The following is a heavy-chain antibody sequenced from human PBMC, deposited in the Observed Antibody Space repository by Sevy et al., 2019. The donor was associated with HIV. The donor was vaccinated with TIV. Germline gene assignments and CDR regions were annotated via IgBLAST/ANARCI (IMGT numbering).Heavy chain of an antibody. V-gene: IGHV3-21*01. D-gene: IGHD6-13*01. Sequence: GGSLRLSCAASGFTFSSYSMNWVRQAPGKGLEWVSSISSNSNYIYYGDSVKGRFTISRDNPKNSLHLQMNSLRAEDTAVYYCGRSAQQLRGFDYWGQGTLVTVSS. CDR2: ISSNSNYI. CDR1: GFTFSSYS. CDR3: GRSAQQLRGFDY. J-gene: IGHJ4*02.